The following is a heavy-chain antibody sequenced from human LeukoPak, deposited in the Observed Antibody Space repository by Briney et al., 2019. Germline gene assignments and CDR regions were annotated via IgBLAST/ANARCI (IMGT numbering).Heavy chain of an antibody. J-gene: IGHJ5*02. CDR1: GFTFSDYY. D-gene: IGHD6-19*01. Sequence: GGSLRLSCAASGFTFSDYYMSWIRQAPGKGLEWVSYISSSGSTIYYADSVKGRFTISRDNAKNSLYLQMNSLRAEDTAVYYCARDTSSGWSNWFDPWGQGTLVTVSS. CDR2: ISSSGSTI. CDR3: ARDTSSGWSNWFDP. V-gene: IGHV3-11*01.